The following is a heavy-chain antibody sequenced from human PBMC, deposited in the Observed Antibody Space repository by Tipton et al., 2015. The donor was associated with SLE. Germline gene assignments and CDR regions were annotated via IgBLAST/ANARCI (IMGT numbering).Heavy chain of an antibody. CDR2: IKQDGSEK. D-gene: IGHD6-19*01. CDR3: ARVSSGWFCDY. V-gene: IGHV3-7*03. J-gene: IGHJ4*02. CDR1: GFTFSSYW. Sequence: SLRLSCAASGFTFSSYWMNWVRQAPGKGLEWVANIKQDGSEKYYVDSVKGRFTISRDNAKNSLYLQMNSLRAEDTAVYYCARVSSGWFCDYWGQGTLVTVSS.